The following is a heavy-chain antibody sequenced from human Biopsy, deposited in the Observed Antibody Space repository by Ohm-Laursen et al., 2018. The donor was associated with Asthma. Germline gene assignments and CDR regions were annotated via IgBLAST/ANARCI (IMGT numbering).Heavy chain of an antibody. Sequence: SQTLPLTCSLSSGSGGYMRSGNYYWGWIRQPPGKGLEWIGSIYYSGTTYYNPSLESRVTVSADTSKNQFSLKLTSVTAADTAVYYCVRGSSSRHHGPFHYYYGLDVWGQGTTATVSS. CDR1: SGSGGYMRSGNYY. CDR2: IYYSGTT. D-gene: IGHD6-13*01. CDR3: VRGSSSRHHGPFHYYYGLDV. J-gene: IGHJ6*02. V-gene: IGHV4-39*01.